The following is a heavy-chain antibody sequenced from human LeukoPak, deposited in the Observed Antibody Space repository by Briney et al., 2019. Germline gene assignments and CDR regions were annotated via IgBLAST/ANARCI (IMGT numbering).Heavy chain of an antibody. V-gene: IGHV3-74*03. Sequence: RGSLRLSCVGSGFTISNYWMHWVRQAPGTGLAWVSRIHPDGSITTYADSVKGRFTISRDNAKNTLYLQMNSLRAEDTAVYYCAKRQWLAGWGQGTLVTVSS. CDR1: GFTISNYW. J-gene: IGHJ4*02. CDR3: AKRQWLAG. CDR2: IHPDGSIT. D-gene: IGHD6-19*01.